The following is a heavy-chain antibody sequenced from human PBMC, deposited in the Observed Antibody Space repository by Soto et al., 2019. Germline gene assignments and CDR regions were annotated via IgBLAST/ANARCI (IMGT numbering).Heavy chain of an antibody. CDR2: MNPNSGNT. CDR1: GYTFTSYD. Sequence: QVQLVQSGAEVKKPGASVKVSCKASGYTFTSYDINWVRQATGQGLEWMGWMNPNSGNTGYAQKFQGRVTMTRNTSISTAYMELSSPRAEDTAVYYCARGPYDFWSGLSYYYYGMDVWGQGTTVTVSS. J-gene: IGHJ6*02. CDR3: ARGPYDFWSGLSYYYYGMDV. D-gene: IGHD3-3*01. V-gene: IGHV1-8*01.